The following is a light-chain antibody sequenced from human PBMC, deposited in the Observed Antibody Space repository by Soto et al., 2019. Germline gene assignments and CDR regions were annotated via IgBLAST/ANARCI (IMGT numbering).Light chain of an antibody. CDR2: GAS. J-gene: IGKJ1*01. V-gene: IGKV3-20*01. CDR1: QSLSSNS. CDR3: QQYGGLPRT. Sequence: EIVLTQFPDTLSLSPGERATLSCRASQSLSSNSLAWYQQKRGQAPRLLIHGASSRATGIPDRFSGSGSGTDFTLTISRLEPEDFAVYYCQQYGGLPRTFGQGTKVEVQ.